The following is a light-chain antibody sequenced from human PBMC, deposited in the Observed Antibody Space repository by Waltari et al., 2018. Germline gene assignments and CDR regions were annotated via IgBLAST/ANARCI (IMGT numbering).Light chain of an antibody. V-gene: IGLV2-23*02. CDR3: CSYAGTNTWV. CDR2: EVS. Sequence: QSALTQPASVSASPGQSITISCNGTSSDVGDYNLVSWYQQHPAKAPKLLIFEVSNRPTGVSNRFSASKSGNTASMTSSGLQAEDEATYHCCSYAGTNTWVFGGGTKVTVL. CDR1: SSDVGDYNL. J-gene: IGLJ2*01.